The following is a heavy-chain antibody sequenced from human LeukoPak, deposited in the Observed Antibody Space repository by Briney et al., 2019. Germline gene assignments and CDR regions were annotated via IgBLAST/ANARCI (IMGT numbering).Heavy chain of an antibody. V-gene: IGHV5-51*01. CDR3: SRLGKMSTSPGYFDY. Sequence: KVSCKASGGTFSSYSISWVRQAPGQGLEWMGIIYPGDSDTKNNPSFQGQVTTSAAKSISIAYLQWGSLKASDTAMDFCSRLGKMSTSPGYFDYWGQGTLATVSS. J-gene: IGHJ4*02. CDR1: GGTFSSYS. CDR2: IYPGDSDT. D-gene: IGHD5-24*01.